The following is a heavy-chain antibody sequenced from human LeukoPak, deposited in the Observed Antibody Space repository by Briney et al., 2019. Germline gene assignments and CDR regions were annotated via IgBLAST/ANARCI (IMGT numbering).Heavy chain of an antibody. D-gene: IGHD3-22*01. CDR1: GYTFTSYD. CDR2: MNPNSGNT. Sequence: ASVKVSCKASGYTFTSYDINWVRQATGQGLEWMGWMNPNSGNTGYAQKFQGRVTITRNTSISTAYMELSSLRSEDTAVYYCVRGHHSSGFFDYWGQGTLVTVSS. CDR3: VRGHHSSGFFDY. J-gene: IGHJ4*02. V-gene: IGHV1-8*03.